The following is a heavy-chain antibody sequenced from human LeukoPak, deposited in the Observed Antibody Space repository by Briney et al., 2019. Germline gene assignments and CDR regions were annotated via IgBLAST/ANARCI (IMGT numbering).Heavy chain of an antibody. Sequence: GSLILSCAASGFTFSSYAMSWIRQPPGKGLEWIGYIYYSGSTNYNPSLKSRVTISVDTSKNQFSLKLSSVTAADTAVYYCARGPAYDILTGYYDNWFDPWGQGTLVTVSS. CDR2: IYYSGST. CDR3: ARGPAYDILTGYYDNWFDP. V-gene: IGHV4-59*08. D-gene: IGHD3-9*01. CDR1: GFTFSSYA. J-gene: IGHJ5*02.